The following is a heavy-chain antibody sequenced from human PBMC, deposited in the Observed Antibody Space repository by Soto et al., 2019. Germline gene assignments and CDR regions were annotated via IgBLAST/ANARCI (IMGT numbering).Heavy chain of an antibody. V-gene: IGHV3-21*01. CDR2: ISSSSSYI. J-gene: IGHJ4*02. Sequence: GGSLRLSCAASGFTFSSYSMNWVRQAPGKGLEWVSSISSSSSYIYYADSVKGRFTISRDNAKNSLYLQMNSLRAEDTAVYYRAREPGERDLAAAGLDYWGQGTLVTVSS. CDR3: AREPGERDLAAAGLDY. D-gene: IGHD6-13*01. CDR1: GFTFSSYS.